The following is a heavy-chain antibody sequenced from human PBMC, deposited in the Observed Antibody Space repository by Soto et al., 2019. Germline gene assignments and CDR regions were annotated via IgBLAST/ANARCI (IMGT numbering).Heavy chain of an antibody. J-gene: IGHJ5*02. CDR1: GYTFTSYG. Sequence: ASVKVSFKASGYTFTSYGISWVRQAPGQGLEWMGWISAYNGNTNYAQKLQGRVTMTTDTSTSTAYMELRSLRSDDTAVYYCARGPPYCSGGSCYSPAFDNWFDPWGQGTLVTVSS. V-gene: IGHV1-18*01. CDR2: ISAYNGNT. CDR3: ARGPPYCSGGSCYSPAFDNWFDP. D-gene: IGHD2-15*01.